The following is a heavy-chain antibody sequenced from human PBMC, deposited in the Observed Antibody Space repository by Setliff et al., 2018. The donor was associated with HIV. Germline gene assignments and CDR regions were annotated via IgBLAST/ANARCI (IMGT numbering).Heavy chain of an antibody. Sequence: GESLKISCKGSGYKFSTYGIGWVRQMPGKGLEWMGIIYPGDSDTKYSPSFQGQVTISADNSINTAYLQWSSLKASDTAMYYCARSIVVAGHFDYWGQGTLVTVSS. D-gene: IGHD6-19*01. V-gene: IGHV5-51*01. CDR1: GYKFSTYG. J-gene: IGHJ4*02. CDR2: IYPGDSDT. CDR3: ARSIVVAGHFDY.